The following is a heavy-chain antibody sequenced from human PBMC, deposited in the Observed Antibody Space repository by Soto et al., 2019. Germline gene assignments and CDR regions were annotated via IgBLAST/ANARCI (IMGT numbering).Heavy chain of an antibody. CDR2: IYYSGST. J-gene: IGHJ4*02. CDR3: ARTRTYSGYYN. V-gene: IGHV4-39*01. CDR1: GGSISSSSYY. Sequence: QLQLQESGPGLVKPSETLSLTCTVSGGSISSSSYYWGWIRQPPGKGLEWIGSIYYSGSTYYNPSLKSRVTISVDTSKNQFSLKLSSVTAADTAVYYCARTRTYSGYYNWGQGTLVTVSS. D-gene: IGHD5-12*01.